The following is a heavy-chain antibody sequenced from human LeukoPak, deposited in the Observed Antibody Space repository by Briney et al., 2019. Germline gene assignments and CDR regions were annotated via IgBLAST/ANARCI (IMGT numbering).Heavy chain of an antibody. CDR2: ISGSGGST. Sequence: GGSLRLSCAASGFTVSSNYMSWVRQAPGKGLEWVSAISGSGGSTYYADSVKGRFTISRDNSKNTLYLQMNSLRAEDTAVYYCAKDSYYSSGWYIGDYWGQGTLVTVSS. CDR1: GFTVSSNY. J-gene: IGHJ4*02. D-gene: IGHD6-19*01. CDR3: AKDSYYSSGWYIGDY. V-gene: IGHV3-23*01.